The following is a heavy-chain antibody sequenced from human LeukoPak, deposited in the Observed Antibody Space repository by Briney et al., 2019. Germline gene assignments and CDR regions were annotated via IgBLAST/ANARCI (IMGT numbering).Heavy chain of an antibody. J-gene: IGHJ6*04. CDR1: GGSISSYH. CDR2: INHSGST. V-gene: IGHV4-34*01. D-gene: IGHD3-10*01. Sequence: TSETLSLTCTVSGGSISSYHWSWIRQPPGKGLEWIGEINHSGSTNYNPSLKSRVTISVDTSKNQFSLKLSSVTAADTAVYYCARRGYGSGSYYNGLVWGKGTTVTISS. CDR3: ARRGYGSGSYYNGLV.